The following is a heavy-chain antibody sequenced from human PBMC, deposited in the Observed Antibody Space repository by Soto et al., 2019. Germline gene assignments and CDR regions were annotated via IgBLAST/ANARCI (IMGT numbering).Heavy chain of an antibody. CDR1: GYTFASYY. CDR3: TREWGTGGLDRFDP. Sequence: QVQLLQSGAEVTKPGASVKVSCKASGYTFASYYIYWVRQAPGQGLEWVGLINPTGGNTDYAQAFQGRITLTSDTSTSTVYMELSSLTPEDTAIYFCTREWGTGGLDRFDPWVQGTLVIVSS. D-gene: IGHD3-16*01. V-gene: IGHV1-46*03. CDR2: INPTGGNT. J-gene: IGHJ5*02.